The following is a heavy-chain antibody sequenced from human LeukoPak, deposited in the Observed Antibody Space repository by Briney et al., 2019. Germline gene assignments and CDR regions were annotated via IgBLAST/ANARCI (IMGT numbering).Heavy chain of an antibody. Sequence: PGGSLRLSCAASGFTFRNYMMHWVRQAPGKGLVWVSRIKSDGITITYADSVKGRFTISRDNAKNTLYLQMNSLRAEDTAVYYCLRDLNWSLDQWGQGTLVTVSS. D-gene: IGHD1-20*01. J-gene: IGHJ4*02. CDR3: LRDLNWSLDQ. CDR2: IKSDGITI. CDR1: GFTFRNYM. V-gene: IGHV3-74*01.